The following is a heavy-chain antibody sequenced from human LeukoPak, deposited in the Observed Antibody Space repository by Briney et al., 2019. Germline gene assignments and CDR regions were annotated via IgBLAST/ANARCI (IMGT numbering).Heavy chain of an antibody. CDR3: ASTLYGAYGSYDY. Sequence: ASVKVSCKASGYTFTGYYMHWVRQAPGQGLEGMGWINPNSGGTNYAQKFQGRVTMTRDTSISTAYMELSRLRSDDTAVYYCASTLYGAYGSYDYWGQGTLVTVSS. V-gene: IGHV1-2*02. CDR2: INPNSGGT. J-gene: IGHJ4*02. CDR1: GYTFTGYY. D-gene: IGHD4-17*01.